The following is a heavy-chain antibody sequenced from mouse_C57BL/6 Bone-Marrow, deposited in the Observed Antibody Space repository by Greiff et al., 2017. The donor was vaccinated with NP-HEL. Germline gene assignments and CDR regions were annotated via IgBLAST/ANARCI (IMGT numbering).Heavy chain of an antibody. Sequence: QVQLKQPGAELVMPGASVKLSCKASGYTFTSYWMHWVKQRPGQGLAWIGEIDPSDSYTNYNQKFKGKSTLTVDKSSSTAYMQLSSLTSEDSAVYYCARRDGSSYIYAMDYWGQGTSVTVSS. CDR2: IDPSDSYT. V-gene: IGHV1-69*01. J-gene: IGHJ4*01. CDR1: GYTFTSYW. D-gene: IGHD1-1*01. CDR3: ARRDGSSYIYAMDY.